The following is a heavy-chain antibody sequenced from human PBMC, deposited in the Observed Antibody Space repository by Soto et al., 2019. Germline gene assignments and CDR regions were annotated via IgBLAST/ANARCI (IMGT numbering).Heavy chain of an antibody. CDR1: GGSVSSGSYY. CDR2: IYYIGST. CDR3: ARDASIGGSDYYYYYGMDV. Sequence: SETLSLTCTVSGGSVSSGSYYWSWIRQPPGKGLGWVGYIYYIGSTNYNPSLKGRVTISVDTSKNQCTLKLSSVYAEDTSVNYCARDASIGGSDYYYYYGMDVWGQGTTVTVSS. J-gene: IGHJ6*02. D-gene: IGHD2-15*01. V-gene: IGHV4-61*01.